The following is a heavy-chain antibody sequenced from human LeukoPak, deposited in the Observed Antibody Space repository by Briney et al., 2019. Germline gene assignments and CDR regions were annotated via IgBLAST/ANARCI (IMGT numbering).Heavy chain of an antibody. D-gene: IGHD2-2*01. CDR1: GGTFSSYA. CDR2: IIPIFGTA. J-gene: IGHJ4*02. CDR3: ARDTFFSCSSTSCSDY. V-gene: IGHV1-69*05. Sequence: SVKVSCKASGGTFSSYAISWVRQAPGQGREWMGRIIPIFGTANYGQKLQGRVTITTDESTSTSYMELSSLRSEDTAVYYCARDTFFSCSSTSCSDYWGQGTLVTVSS.